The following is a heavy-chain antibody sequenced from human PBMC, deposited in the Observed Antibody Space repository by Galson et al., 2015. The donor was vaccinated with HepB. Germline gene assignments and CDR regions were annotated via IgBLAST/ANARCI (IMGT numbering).Heavy chain of an antibody. CDR2: ISAYNGNT. CDR1: GYTFTSYG. V-gene: IGHV1-18*04. CDR3: ARDRPYYDILTGYYSSRFDY. J-gene: IGHJ4*02. D-gene: IGHD3-9*01. Sequence: SCKASGYTFTSYGISWVRQAPGQGLEWMGWISAYNGNTNYAQKLQGRVTMTTDTSTSTAYMELRSLRSDDTAVYYCARDRPYYDILTGYYSSRFDYWGQGTLVTVSS.